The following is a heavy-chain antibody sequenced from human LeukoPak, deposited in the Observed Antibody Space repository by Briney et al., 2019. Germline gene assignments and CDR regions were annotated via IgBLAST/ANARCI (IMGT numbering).Heavy chain of an antibody. CDR2: ISGSGGST. V-gene: IGHV3-23*01. Sequence: GGSLRLSCAASGFTFSSYGMSWVRQAPGRGLEWVSAISGSGGSTYYADSVKGRFTISRDNSKNTLYLQMNSLRAEDTAVYYCAKDTTDSSVYYFDYWGQGTLVTVSS. D-gene: IGHD1-14*01. CDR1: GFTFSSYG. CDR3: AKDTTDSSVYYFDY. J-gene: IGHJ4*02.